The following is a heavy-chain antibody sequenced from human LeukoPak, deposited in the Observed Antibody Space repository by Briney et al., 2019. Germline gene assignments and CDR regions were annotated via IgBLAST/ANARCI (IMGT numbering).Heavy chain of an antibody. V-gene: IGHV3-21*01. CDR1: GFTFSSYA. CDR3: ARDVRCDY. CDR2: ITNSGHST. Sequence: GGSLRLSCVASGFTFSSYAMNWVRQAPGKGLEWVSVITNSGHSTNYADSVKGRFTISRDNAKNSLYLQMNSLRAEDTAVYYCARDVRCDYWGQGTLVTVSS. J-gene: IGHJ4*02.